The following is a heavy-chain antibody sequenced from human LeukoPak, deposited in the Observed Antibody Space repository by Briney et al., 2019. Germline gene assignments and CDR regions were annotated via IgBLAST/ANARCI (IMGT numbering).Heavy chain of an antibody. CDR2: IYSGGST. V-gene: IGHV3-53*01. D-gene: IGHD3-10*01. Sequence: GGSLRLPCAASGFTDSSNYMRWVRQAPGKGLEWVSVIYSGGSTYYADSVKGRFTISRDNSKNTLYLQMNSLRAEDTAVYYCASGSGSYRTPYYYMDVWGTGTTVTVSS. CDR3: ASGSGSYRTPYYYMDV. J-gene: IGHJ6*03. CDR1: GFTDSSNY.